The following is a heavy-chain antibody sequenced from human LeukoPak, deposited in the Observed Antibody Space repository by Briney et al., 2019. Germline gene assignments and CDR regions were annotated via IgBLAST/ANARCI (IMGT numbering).Heavy chain of an antibody. D-gene: IGHD3-9*01. Sequence: SETLSLTCAVSGGSISSSNWWSWVRQPPGKGLEWIGEIYHSGSTNYNPSLKSRFTISVDKSKNQFSLKLSSVTAADTAVYYCARNSKAHYDILTGYYTGWFDPWGQGTLVTVSS. V-gene: IGHV4-4*02. CDR1: GGSISSSNW. J-gene: IGHJ5*02. CDR2: IYHSGST. CDR3: ARNSKAHYDILTGYYTGWFDP.